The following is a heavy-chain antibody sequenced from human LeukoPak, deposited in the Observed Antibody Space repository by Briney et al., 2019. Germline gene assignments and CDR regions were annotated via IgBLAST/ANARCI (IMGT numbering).Heavy chain of an antibody. V-gene: IGHV3-23*01. J-gene: IGHJ4*02. CDR2: ISGSGGST. D-gene: IGHD5-18*01. CDR1: GFTFSSYA. Sequence: HPGGSLRLSCASSGFTFSSYAMSWVRQAPGKGLEWVSAISGSGGSTYYADSVKGRFTISRDNSKNTLYLQMNSLRAEDTAVYYCAKGIGLWPDTNFDYWGQGSLVTVSS. CDR3: AKGIGLWPDTNFDY.